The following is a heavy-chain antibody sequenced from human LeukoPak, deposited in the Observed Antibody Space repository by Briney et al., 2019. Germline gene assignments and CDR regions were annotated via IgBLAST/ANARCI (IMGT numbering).Heavy chain of an antibody. CDR1: GGSINNYY. CDR3: ARTPQGDNYFDY. CDR2: IYSSGKT. Sequence: SETLSLTCTVSGGSINNYYWTWIRQPAGKGLEWIGRIYSSGKTNYNPSLKSRVTMSVDTSSNQLSLMMTSVTAADTAVFYCARTPQGDNYFDYWGQGHLVTVSS. D-gene: IGHD3-9*01. V-gene: IGHV4-4*07. J-gene: IGHJ4*02.